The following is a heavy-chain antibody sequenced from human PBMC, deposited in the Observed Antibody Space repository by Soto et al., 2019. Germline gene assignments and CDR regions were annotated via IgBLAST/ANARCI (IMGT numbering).Heavy chain of an antibody. CDR3: ARLAYSGYLQT. Sequence: GGSLRLSCAASGFTFSSYDMHWVRQATGKGLEWVSAIGTAGDTYYPGSVKGRFTISRENAKNSLYLQMNSLTAADTAVYFCARLAYSGYLQTWGQGSLVTVSS. CDR2: IGTAGDT. J-gene: IGHJ1*01. CDR1: GFTFSSYD. V-gene: IGHV3-13*01. D-gene: IGHD1-26*01.